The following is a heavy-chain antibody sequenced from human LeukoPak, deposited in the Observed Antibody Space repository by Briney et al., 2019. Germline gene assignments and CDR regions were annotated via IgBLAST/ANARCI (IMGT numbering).Heavy chain of an antibody. CDR3: ARASLAATNF. V-gene: IGHV3-21*01. J-gene: IGHJ4*02. CDR2: ISSSSSYI. D-gene: IGHD2-15*01. Sequence: GVSLRLSCAASGFTFSSCSMNWVRQAPGKGLEWVSSISSSSSYIYYADSVKGRFTISRDNAKNSLYLQMNSLRAEDTAVYYCARASLAATNFWGQGTLVTVSS. CDR1: GFTFSSCS.